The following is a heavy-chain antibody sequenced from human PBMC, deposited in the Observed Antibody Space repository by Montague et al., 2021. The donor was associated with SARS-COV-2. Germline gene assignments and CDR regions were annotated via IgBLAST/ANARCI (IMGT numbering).Heavy chain of an antibody. Sequence: LSCAASGFTLYAYWMNWVRQAPGKGLEWVANINYDGSETYYVGSVKGRFTISRDNANNALHLQMNNLRAADTAVYFCARNPHRTYFYGSGIYLLNHSFDYWGPGTLVTVSS. D-gene: IGHD3-10*01. J-gene: IGHJ4*02. CDR3: ARNPHRTYFYGSGIYLLNHSFDY. CDR2: INYDGSET. CDR1: GFTLYAYW. V-gene: IGHV3-7*01.